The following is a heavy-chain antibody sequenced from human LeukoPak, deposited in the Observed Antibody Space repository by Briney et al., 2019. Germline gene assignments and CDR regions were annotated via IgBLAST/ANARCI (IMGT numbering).Heavy chain of an antibody. D-gene: IGHD3-22*01. CDR3: ARGRDSSGYYAYNWFDP. CDR2: IIPIFGTA. V-gene: IGHV1-69*05. CDR1: GGTLRSYA. Sequence: GASVKVSCKASGGTLRSYAIRWVRQAPGHGLEWMGGIIPIFGTANYAQSFQGRVTITTDESTSTAYMELSSLRSEDTAVYNCARGRDSSGYYAYNWFDPWGQGTLVTVSS. J-gene: IGHJ5*02.